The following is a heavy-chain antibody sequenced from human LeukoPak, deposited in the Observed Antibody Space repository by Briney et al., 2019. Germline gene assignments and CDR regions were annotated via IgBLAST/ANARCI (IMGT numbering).Heavy chain of an antibody. Sequence: SETLSLTCTVSGGSISSYYWSWIRQPPVKELEWIGYIYYSGSTNYNPSLKSRVTISVDTSKNQFSLKLSSVTAADTAVYYCARDKVTVTGNWFDPWGQGALVTVSS. V-gene: IGHV4-59*12. CDR1: GGSISSYY. D-gene: IGHD4-17*01. J-gene: IGHJ5*02. CDR3: ARDKVTVTGNWFDP. CDR2: IYYSGST.